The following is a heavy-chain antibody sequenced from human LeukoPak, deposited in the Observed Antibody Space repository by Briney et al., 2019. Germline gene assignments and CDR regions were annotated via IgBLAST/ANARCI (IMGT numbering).Heavy chain of an antibody. CDR1: GFTFSSYG. CDR2: ISYDGSNK. D-gene: IGHD5-12*01. V-gene: IGHV3-30*03. J-gene: IGHJ4*02. Sequence: PGGSLRLSCAASGFTFSSYGMHWVRQAPGKGLEWVAVISYDGSNKYYADSVKSRFTISRDNSKNTLYLQMNSLRAEDTAVYYCARKTDIVATIDYWGQGTLVTVSS. CDR3: ARKTDIVATIDY.